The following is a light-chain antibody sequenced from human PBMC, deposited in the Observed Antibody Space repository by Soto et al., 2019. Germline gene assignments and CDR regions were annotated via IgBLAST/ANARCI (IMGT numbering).Light chain of an antibody. CDR2: AAS. J-gene: IGKJ1*01. V-gene: IGKV1-27*01. Sequence: DIQMTQSPSYLSASVGDRVTITCRASQGVSNFLVWYQQKPGKVPKLLIYAASTLQSGVPTRFRGSGSGTDFTLTISSLQPEDVATYYCQNYNSAPRTFGQGTKVAIK. CDR3: QNYNSAPRT. CDR1: QGVSNF.